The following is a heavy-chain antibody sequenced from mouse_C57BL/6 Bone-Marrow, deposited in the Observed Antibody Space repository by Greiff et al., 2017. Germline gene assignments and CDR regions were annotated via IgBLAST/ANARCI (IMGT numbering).Heavy chain of an antibody. Sequence: EVKVVESEGGLVQPGSSMKLSCTASGFTFSDYYMAWVRQVPEKGLEWVANINYDGSSTYYLDSLKSRFIISRDNAKNTLYLHMSSLKSEDTSTYDCARANWEGGLFDFWGQGTTLPVSS. CDR2: INYDGSST. CDR1: GFTFSDYY. D-gene: IGHD4-1*01. J-gene: IGHJ2*01. V-gene: IGHV5-16*01. CDR3: ARANWEGGLFDF.